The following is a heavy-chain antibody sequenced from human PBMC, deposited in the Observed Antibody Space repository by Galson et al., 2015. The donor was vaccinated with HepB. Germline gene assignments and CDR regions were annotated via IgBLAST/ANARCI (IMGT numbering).Heavy chain of an antibody. CDR3: AKGRSVYPQGFDL. CDR1: GFVFNNYA. V-gene: IGHV3-23*05. CDR2: IDKTGSRT. D-gene: IGHD5/OR15-5a*01. Sequence: SLRLSCAASGFVFNNYAMGWVRQAPVKGLEWVSNIDKTGSRTYYADAAKGRFTISRDNSKNIVYLEMNGLRADDSALYFCAKGRSVYPQGFDLWGRGTLVTVSS. J-gene: IGHJ2*01.